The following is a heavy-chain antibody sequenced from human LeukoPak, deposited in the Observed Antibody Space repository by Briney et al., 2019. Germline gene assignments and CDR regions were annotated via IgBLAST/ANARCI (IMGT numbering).Heavy chain of an antibody. D-gene: IGHD3-16*01. V-gene: IGHV3-11*01. Sequence: GGSLRLSCAASGFTFSDYYMSWIRQAPGKGLEWGSYISISGSTIYYSDSVKGRFTISRDNAKNSLYLQMNSLRAEDTAVYYCARVMITFGGVMVAFDIWGQGTMVTVSS. CDR1: GFTFSDYY. CDR2: ISISGSTI. J-gene: IGHJ3*02. CDR3: ARVMITFGGVMVAFDI.